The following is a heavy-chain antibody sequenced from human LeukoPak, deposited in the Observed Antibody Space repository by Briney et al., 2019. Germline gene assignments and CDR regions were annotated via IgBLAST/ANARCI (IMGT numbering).Heavy chain of an antibody. CDR3: AKMKGHPLPKYYMDV. J-gene: IGHJ6*01. Sequence: GGSLRLSCAASGFTFSNFAMSWVRRTPGKGLEWVSGIINSGDTLYGDSVKGRFAISRDNSKNTLYLEMNSLRAEDTAIYYCAKMKGHPLPKYYMDVWGQGTTVTVSS. V-gene: IGHV3-23*01. CDR1: GFTFSNFA. CDR2: IINSGDT. D-gene: IGHD1-26*01.